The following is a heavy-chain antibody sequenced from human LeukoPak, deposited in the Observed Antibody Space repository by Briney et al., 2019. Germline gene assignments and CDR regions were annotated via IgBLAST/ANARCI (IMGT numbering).Heavy chain of an antibody. V-gene: IGHV3-30*14. CDR2: ISYDGSDK. Sequence: GGSLRLSCAASGFSFSSYDMHWVRQAPGKGLEWVAFISYDGSDKYYADSVKGRFTISRDSSKNTLYLQMNSLRAEDTAVYYCAGGNYYDSSEFDYWGQGTLVTVSS. CDR3: AGGNYYDSSEFDY. CDR1: GFSFSSYD. J-gene: IGHJ4*02. D-gene: IGHD3-22*01.